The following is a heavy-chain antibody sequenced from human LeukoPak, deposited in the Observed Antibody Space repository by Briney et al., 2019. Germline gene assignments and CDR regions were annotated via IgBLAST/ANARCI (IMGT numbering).Heavy chain of an antibody. D-gene: IGHD1-7*01. CDR1: GLSLSNAW. J-gene: IGHJ5*02. CDR2: ISGGGGTT. CDR3: ARSVRGWNSNWFDP. V-gene: IGHV3-21*01. Sequence: PGESLRLSCGASGLSLSNAWMNWVRQAPGKGLEWVSGISGGGGTTYYADSVKGRFTISRDNAKNSLYLQMNSLRAEDTAVYYCARSVRGWNSNWFDPWGQGTLVTVSS.